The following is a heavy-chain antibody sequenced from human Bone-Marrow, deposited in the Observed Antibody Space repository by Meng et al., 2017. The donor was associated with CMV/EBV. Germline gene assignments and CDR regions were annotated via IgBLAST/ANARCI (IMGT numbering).Heavy chain of an antibody. CDR3: ARSSGWSRFDY. CDR1: GYTLTDYY. V-gene: IGHV1-2*02. J-gene: IGHJ4*02. D-gene: IGHD6-19*01. Sequence: QVRVGRSGVEGKKPGASVKVSCNASGYTLTDYYIHWVRQAPGQWLEWLGWINPNTDTNYAQNFQGRVTMTRDMSINTAYMELSRLTSGDTAVYYCARSSGWSRFDYWGQGTLVTASS. CDR2: INPNTDT.